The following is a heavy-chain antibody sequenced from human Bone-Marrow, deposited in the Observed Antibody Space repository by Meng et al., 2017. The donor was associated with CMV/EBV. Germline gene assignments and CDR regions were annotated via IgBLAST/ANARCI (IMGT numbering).Heavy chain of an antibody. Sequence: GESLKISCAASGFTFSSYSMNWVRQAPGKGLEGVSSISSSSSYIYYADSVKGRFTISRDNAKNSLYLQMNSLRAEDTAVYYGARGVAPIDYWGQGTRVTCSS. D-gene: IGHD2-15*01. V-gene: IGHV3-21*04. CDR2: ISSSSSYI. J-gene: IGHJ4*02. CDR3: ARGVAPIDY. CDR1: GFTFSSYS.